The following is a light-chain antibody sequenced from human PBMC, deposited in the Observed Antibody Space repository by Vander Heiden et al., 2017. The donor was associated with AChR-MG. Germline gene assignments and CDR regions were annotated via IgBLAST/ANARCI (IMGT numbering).Light chain of an antibody. CDR2: AAS. CDR1: QSITIY. Sequence: DIRMTQSPSSLSASVGDGVTITCRASQSITIYLNWYQQRPGKAPKLLIYAASSLQSGVPSRFSGSGSGTDFTLTISRLQPEDFATYYCQQRDVLPLTFGGGTKVEIK. J-gene: IGKJ4*01. CDR3: QQRDVLPLT. V-gene: IGKV1-39*01.